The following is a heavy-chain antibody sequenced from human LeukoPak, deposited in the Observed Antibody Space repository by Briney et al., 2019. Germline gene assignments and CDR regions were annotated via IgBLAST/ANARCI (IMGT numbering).Heavy chain of an antibody. Sequence: ASVKVSCKASGYTFTSYGISWVRQAPGQGLEWMGWISAYNGNTNYAQKLQGRVTMTTDTSTSTAYMELRSLRSDDTAVYYCAAPGYCSSTSCYTGPYYYYYMDVWGKGTTVTVSS. D-gene: IGHD2-2*02. V-gene: IGHV1-18*01. CDR2: ISAYNGNT. CDR1: GYTFTSYG. J-gene: IGHJ6*03. CDR3: AAPGYCSSTSCYTGPYYYYYMDV.